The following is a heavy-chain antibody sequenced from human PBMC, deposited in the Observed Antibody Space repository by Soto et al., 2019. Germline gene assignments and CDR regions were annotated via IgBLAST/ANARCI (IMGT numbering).Heavy chain of an antibody. CDR2: INHSGST. J-gene: IGHJ6*02. CDR3: ARVYGSGSYYFYYYYGMDV. D-gene: IGHD3-10*01. Sequence: SVTLSLTCAVYGGSFSGYYWSWIRQPPGKGLEWIGEINHSGSTNYNPSLKSRVTISVDTSKNQFSLKLSSVTAADTAVYYCARVYGSGSYYFYYYYGMDVWGQGTTVTV. CDR1: GGSFSGYY. V-gene: IGHV4-34*01.